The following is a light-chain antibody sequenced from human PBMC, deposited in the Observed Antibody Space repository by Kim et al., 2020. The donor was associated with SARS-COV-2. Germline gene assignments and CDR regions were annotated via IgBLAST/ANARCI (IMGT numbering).Light chain of an antibody. CDR3: QAWDSSTWV. CDR1: KLGDKY. V-gene: IGLV3-1*01. J-gene: IGLJ3*02. Sequence: SYELTQPPSVSVSPGQTASITCSGDKLGDKYACWYQQKPGQSPLLDIYQDSKRPSGIPERFSGSNSGNTATLTISGTQAMDEADHYSQAWDSSTWVFGGG. CDR2: QDS.